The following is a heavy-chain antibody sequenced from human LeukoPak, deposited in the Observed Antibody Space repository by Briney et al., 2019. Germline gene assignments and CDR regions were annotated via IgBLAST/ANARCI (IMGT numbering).Heavy chain of an antibody. CDR2: IYYSGST. Sequence: SETLALTCTVSGGSISSSSYYWGWIRQPPGKRLEWIGSIYYSGSTYYNPSLKSRVTISVDTSKNQFSLKLSSLTAADTAVYYCARPLRYDAFDIWGQGTMVTVSS. J-gene: IGHJ3*02. V-gene: IGHV4-39*01. CDR3: ARPLRYDAFDI. D-gene: IGHD1-1*01. CDR1: GGSISSSSYY.